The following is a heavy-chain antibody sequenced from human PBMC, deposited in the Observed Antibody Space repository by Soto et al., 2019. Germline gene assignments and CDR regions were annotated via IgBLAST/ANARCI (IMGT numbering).Heavy chain of an antibody. J-gene: IGHJ4*02. CDR1: GGSISSSSYY. CDR2: IYYSGST. Sequence: QLQLQESGPGLVKPSETLSLTCTVSGGSISSSSYYWGWIRQPPGKGLEWIGSIYYSGSTDYNPSLKSRPTISIISSMNDFSVQSGTEHTADTAVYYCARQRGFLENTFGGAVYWGQGTLVTVSS. V-gene: IGHV4-39*01. CDR3: ARQRGFLENTFGGAVY. D-gene: IGHD3-16*01.